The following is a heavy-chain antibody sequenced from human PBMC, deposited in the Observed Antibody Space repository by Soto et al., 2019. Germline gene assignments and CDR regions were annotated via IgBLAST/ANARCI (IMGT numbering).Heavy chain of an antibody. CDR2: IYYSGST. D-gene: IGHD3-10*01. Sequence: SETLSLTCTVSGGSISSYYWSWIRQPPGKGLEWIGYIYYSGSTNYNPSLKSRVTISVDTSKNQFSLKLSSVTAADTAVYYCASLTVRGVIYRPDAFDIWGQGTMVTVSS. CDR3: ASLTVRGVIYRPDAFDI. V-gene: IGHV4-59*08. J-gene: IGHJ3*02. CDR1: GGSISSYY.